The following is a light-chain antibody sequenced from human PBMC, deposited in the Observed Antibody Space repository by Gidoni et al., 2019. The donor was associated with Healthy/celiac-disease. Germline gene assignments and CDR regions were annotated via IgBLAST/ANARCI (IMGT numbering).Light chain of an antibody. J-gene: IGKJ2*01. Sequence: DIQMTQSPSTLSASVGDRVTITCRASQSISSWLAWYQQKPGKGPKLLIYKASSIESGVPSRCSGSGAGTEFTLTISSLQHDDFATYYCQQDNSYSPYTFGQGTKLEIK. V-gene: IGKV1-5*03. CDR2: KAS. CDR1: QSISSW. CDR3: QQDNSYSPYT.